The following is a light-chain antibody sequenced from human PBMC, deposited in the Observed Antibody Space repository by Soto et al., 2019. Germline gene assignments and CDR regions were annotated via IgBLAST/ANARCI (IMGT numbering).Light chain of an antibody. CDR3: AAWDDSLNGWV. CDR2: RDN. Sequence: QSVLTQPPSASGTPGQRVTISCSGRSSNIGSNIVSWYQQLPGTAPKLVIFRDNQRPSGVPDRFSGSKSGTSASLAINGLQSEDEADYYCAAWDDSLNGWVFGGGTKLTVL. J-gene: IGLJ3*02. V-gene: IGLV1-44*01. CDR1: SSNIGSNI.